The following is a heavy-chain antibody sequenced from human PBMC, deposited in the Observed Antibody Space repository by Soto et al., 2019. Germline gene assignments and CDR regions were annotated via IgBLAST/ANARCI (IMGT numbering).Heavy chain of an antibody. CDR2: IIPIFGTA. CDR1: GGTFSSYA. CDR3: AADSQQVGYGTLYNYFYGMDV. D-gene: IGHD4-17*01. Sequence: GASVKVSCKASGGTFSSYAISWVRQAPGQGLEWMGGIIPIFGTANYAQKFQGRVTITADESTSTAYMELSSLRSEDTAVYYCAADSQQVGYGTLYNYFYGMDVWGQGTTVTVSS. V-gene: IGHV1-69*13. J-gene: IGHJ6*02.